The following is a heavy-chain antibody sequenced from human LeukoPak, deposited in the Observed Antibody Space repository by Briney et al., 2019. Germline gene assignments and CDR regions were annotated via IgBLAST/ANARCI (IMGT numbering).Heavy chain of an antibody. CDR3: ARGRQDVTMIVVVMTAVSYYLDV. Sequence: PSETLSLTCAVYGGSFSGYYWTWIRQTPEKGLEWIGEMNPSGSTNYNPSLKSRVTISVDTSKNQFSLELSSATAADTAVYYCARGRQDVTMIVVVMTAVSYYLDVWGKGTTVTVS. J-gene: IGHJ6*03. CDR2: MNPSGST. V-gene: IGHV4-34*01. D-gene: IGHD3-22*01. CDR1: GGSFSGYY.